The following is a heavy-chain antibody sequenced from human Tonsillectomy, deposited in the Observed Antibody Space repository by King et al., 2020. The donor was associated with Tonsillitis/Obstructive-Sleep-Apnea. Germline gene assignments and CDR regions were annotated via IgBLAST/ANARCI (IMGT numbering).Heavy chain of an antibody. Sequence: EVQLVESGGGLIQPGGSLRLSCAASGFTFSNYAMSWVRQAPGKGLELVSPISGSGCSTYYAYSVKGRFTISRDTSSNTLYLQMNSLRAEDTAVYYCARCRSSAWSDAFDIWGQGTMVTVSS. CDR1: GFTFSNYA. CDR3: ARCRSSAWSDAFDI. CDR2: ISGSGCST. D-gene: IGHD6-19*01. J-gene: IGHJ3*02. V-gene: IGHV3-23*04.